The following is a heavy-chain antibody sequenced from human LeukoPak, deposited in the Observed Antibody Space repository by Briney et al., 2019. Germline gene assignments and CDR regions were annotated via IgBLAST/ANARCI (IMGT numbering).Heavy chain of an antibody. D-gene: IGHD6-19*01. CDR3: AKDSPRSSGWFYFDY. CDR2: ISNGADRA. CDR1: GFTFTSYD. V-gene: IGHV3-23*01. J-gene: IGHJ4*02. Sequence: GGSLRLSCVASGFTFTSYDMCWVRQAPGKGLEWVSGISNGADRAYYADSVKGRFTISRDNSKNTLYLQTDSLRAEDTAVYFCAKDSPRSSGWFYFDYWGQGALVTVSS.